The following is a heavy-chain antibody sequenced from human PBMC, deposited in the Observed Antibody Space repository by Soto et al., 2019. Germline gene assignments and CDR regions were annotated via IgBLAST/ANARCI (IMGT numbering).Heavy chain of an antibody. D-gene: IGHD6-19*01. CDR3: AREKKYSSGLDY. CDR1: GFTFSFYS. CDR2: IWYDGSNK. Sequence: GGSLRLSCAASGFTFSFYSMHWVRQAPGKGLEWVAVIWYDGSNKYYADSVKGRFTISRDNSKNTLYLQMNSLRAEDTAVHYCAREKKYSSGLDYWGQGTLVTVSS. V-gene: IGHV3-33*08. J-gene: IGHJ4*02.